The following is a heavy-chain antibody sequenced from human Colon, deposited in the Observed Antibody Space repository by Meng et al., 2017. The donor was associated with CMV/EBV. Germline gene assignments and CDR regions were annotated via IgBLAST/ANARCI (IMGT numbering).Heavy chain of an antibody. CDR1: GYTFTDYY. J-gene: IGHJ5*02. CDR2: INPNGGGT. Sequence: GESLKISCKASGYTFTDYYLHWVRQAPGQGLEWMGWINPNGGGTDYARTFQGRVAMTRDTSTTTVYLEVNRLTSADTATYYCARVKCGTTSCSQGLDPWGQGTLVTVSS. CDR3: ARVKCGTTSCSQGLDP. D-gene: IGHD1-7*01. V-gene: IGHV1-2*02.